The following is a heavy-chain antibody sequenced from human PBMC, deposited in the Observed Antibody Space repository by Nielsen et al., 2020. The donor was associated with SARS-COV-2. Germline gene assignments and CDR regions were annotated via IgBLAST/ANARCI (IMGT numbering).Heavy chain of an antibody. V-gene: IGHV1-2*04. Sequence: WVRQAPGQGLEWMGWINPNSGGTNYAQKFQGWVTMTRDTSISTAYIELSRLRSDDTAVYYCARSDGELHRYYYYYYGMDVWGQGTTVTVSS. D-gene: IGHD1-7*01. CDR3: ARSDGELHRYYYYYYGMDV. CDR2: INPNSGGT. J-gene: IGHJ6*02.